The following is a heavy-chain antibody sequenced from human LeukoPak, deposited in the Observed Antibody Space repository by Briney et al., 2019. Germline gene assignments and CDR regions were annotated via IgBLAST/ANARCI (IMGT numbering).Heavy chain of an antibody. CDR2: INAGNGNT. Sequence: ASVKVSCKASGYTFTSYAMHWVRQAPRQRLEWMGWINAGNGNTKYSQKFQGRVTITRDTSASTAYMELSSLRSEDTAVYYCARGEYSSGPYYYYGMDVWGQGTTVTVSS. J-gene: IGHJ6*02. D-gene: IGHD6-19*01. CDR3: ARGEYSSGPYYYYGMDV. CDR1: GYTFTSYA. V-gene: IGHV1-3*01.